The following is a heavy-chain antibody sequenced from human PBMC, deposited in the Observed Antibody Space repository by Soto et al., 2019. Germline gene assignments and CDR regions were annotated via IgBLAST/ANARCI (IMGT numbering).Heavy chain of an antibody. V-gene: IGHV3-30*18. CDR2: ISPDATNK. D-gene: IGHD3-22*01. Sequence: GGSLRLSCAASGFTFSSYGMHWVRQAPGEGLEWVAVISPDATNKYYADSVKGRFTISRDNSRNTLYLQMNSLRAEDTAVYYCAKSSGYYLFDYWGQGTLVTVSS. CDR1: GFTFSSYG. CDR3: AKSSGYYLFDY. J-gene: IGHJ4*02.